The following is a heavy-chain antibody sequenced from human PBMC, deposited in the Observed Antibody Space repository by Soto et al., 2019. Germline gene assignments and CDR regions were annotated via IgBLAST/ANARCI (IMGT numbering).Heavy chain of an antibody. Sequence: QVQLQESGPGLVKPSETLSLACTVSGGPISSYYWSWFRQTPGKGLEWIGYITHSGSTKYNPSLESRVTVSIDTSRQQFSLKLSSVTAADTAVYYCASIPRGASFGWFDHWGQGSLVVVSS. J-gene: IGHJ5*02. CDR2: ITHSGST. D-gene: IGHD5-18*01. CDR3: ASIPRGASFGWFDH. V-gene: IGHV4-59*01. CDR1: GGPISSYY.